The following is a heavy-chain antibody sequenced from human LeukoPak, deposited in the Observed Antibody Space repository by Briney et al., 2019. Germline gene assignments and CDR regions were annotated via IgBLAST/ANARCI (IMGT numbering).Heavy chain of an antibody. CDR3: ARGLGSGPSNWFDP. V-gene: IGHV1-18*01. J-gene: IGHJ5*02. CDR1: GYTFTNYV. D-gene: IGHD6-19*01. Sequence: ASVKVSCKASGYTFTNYVVHWVRQAPGQGLEWMGWISAYNGNTNYAQKLQGRVTMTTDTSTSTAYMELRSLRSDDTAVYYCARGLGSGPSNWFDPWGQGTLVTVSS. CDR2: ISAYNGNT.